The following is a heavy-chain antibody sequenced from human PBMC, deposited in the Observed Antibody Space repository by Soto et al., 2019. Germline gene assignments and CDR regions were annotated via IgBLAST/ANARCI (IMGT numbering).Heavy chain of an antibody. CDR1: GGSMSSSSYY. CDR2: IYYSGST. CDR3: ARRGTCSGSPSCGMDV. Sequence: SETLSLTCTVSGGSMSSSSYYWGWTRQPPGKGLEWIGSIYYSGSTYYNPSLKSRVTISVDTSKKQFSLKLSSVIAADTAVYYCARRGTCSGSPSCGMDVWGQGTTVTVSS. V-gene: IGHV4-39*01. D-gene: IGHD3-10*02. J-gene: IGHJ6*02.